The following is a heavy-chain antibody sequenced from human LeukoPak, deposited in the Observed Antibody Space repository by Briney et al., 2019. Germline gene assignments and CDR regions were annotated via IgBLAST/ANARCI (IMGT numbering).Heavy chain of an antibody. CDR3: ASLPSNTVTHDY. V-gene: IGHV4-39*07. CDR2: IYHSGST. J-gene: IGHJ4*02. CDR1: GGSISSGSYY. Sequence: SETLSLTCTVSGGSISSGSYYWSWIRQPPGKGLEWIGTIYHSGSTHYNPSLKSRVTLSVDTSKNQFSLKLRSVTAADTAVYYCASLPSNTVTHDYWGQGTPVTVSS. D-gene: IGHD4-11*01.